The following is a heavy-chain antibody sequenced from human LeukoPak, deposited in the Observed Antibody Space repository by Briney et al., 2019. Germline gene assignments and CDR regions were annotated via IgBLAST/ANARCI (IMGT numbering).Heavy chain of an antibody. CDR3: ARDSRLGNYYDSSGWDV. Sequence: ASVKVSCKASGYTFTSYGISWVRQAPGQGLEWMGWISAYNGNTNYAQKLQGRVTMTTDTSTSTAYMELRSLRSDDTAVYYCARDSRLGNYYDSSGWDVWGQGTTVTVSS. V-gene: IGHV1-18*01. CDR1: GYTFTSYG. D-gene: IGHD3-22*01. J-gene: IGHJ6*02. CDR2: ISAYNGNT.